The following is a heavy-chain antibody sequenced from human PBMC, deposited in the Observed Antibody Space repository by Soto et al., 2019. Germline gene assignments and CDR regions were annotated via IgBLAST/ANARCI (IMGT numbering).Heavy chain of an antibody. V-gene: IGHV1-3*01. CDR1: GYTFSIHV. Sequence: ASVKVSCKASGYTFSIHVMHWVRQAPGQSLEWIGWVNGGNGDTKYSQKFQDRVTFSRDTSATTAYMELSRLTSEDKAVYYCARDSGVRGPSGDLDYWGQGTLVTVSS. D-gene: IGHD2-8*01. CDR3: ARDSGVRGPSGDLDY. J-gene: IGHJ4*02. CDR2: VNGGNGDT.